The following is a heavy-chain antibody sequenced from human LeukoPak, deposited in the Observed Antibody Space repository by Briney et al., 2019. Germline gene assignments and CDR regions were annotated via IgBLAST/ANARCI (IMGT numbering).Heavy chain of an antibody. Sequence: ASVKVSCNTFGYTFTGYYMHWVRQAPGQGLEWMGWINPNSGGTNYAQKFQGRVTMTRDTSISTAYMEVSRLRSNDTAVYYCARVRFGYFDWSTEPYYFDYWGQGTLVTVSS. D-gene: IGHD3-9*01. V-gene: IGHV1-2*02. J-gene: IGHJ4*02. CDR2: INPNSGGT. CDR3: ARVRFGYFDWSTEPYYFDY. CDR1: GYTFTGYY.